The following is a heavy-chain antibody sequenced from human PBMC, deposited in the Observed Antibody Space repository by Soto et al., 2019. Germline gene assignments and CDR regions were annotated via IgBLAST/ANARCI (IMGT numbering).Heavy chain of an antibody. J-gene: IGHJ6*02. CDR3: ARYFPPKRSYYYYYGMDV. D-gene: IGHD3-9*01. Sequence: GESLKISCKRSGYSFTSYWIGWVRQMPGKGLEWMGIIYPGDSDTRYSPSFQGQVTISADKSISTAYLQWSSLKASDTAMYYCARYFPPKRSYYYYYGMDVWGQGTTVTVSS. CDR1: GYSFTSYW. CDR2: IYPGDSDT. V-gene: IGHV5-51*01.